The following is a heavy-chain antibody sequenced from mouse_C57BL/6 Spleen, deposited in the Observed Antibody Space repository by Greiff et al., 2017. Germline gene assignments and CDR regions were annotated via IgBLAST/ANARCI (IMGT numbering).Heavy chain of an antibody. V-gene: IGHV1-76*01. CDR1: GYTFTDYY. Sequence: QVQLQQSGAELVRPGASVKLSCKASGYTFTDYYINWVKQRPGQGLEWIARIYPGSGNTYYNEKFKGKATLTAEKSSSTAYMQLSSLTSEDSAVYFCARGGSSYGYAMDYWGQGTSVTVSS. J-gene: IGHJ4*01. CDR2: IYPGSGNT. D-gene: IGHD1-1*01. CDR3: ARGGSSYGYAMDY.